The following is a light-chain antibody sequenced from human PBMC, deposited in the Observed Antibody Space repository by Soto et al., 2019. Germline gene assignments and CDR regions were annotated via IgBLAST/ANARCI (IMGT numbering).Light chain of an antibody. CDR2: DVS. CDR1: SSDVGGYNY. V-gene: IGLV2-14*01. CDR3: SSYTSSSTGVV. J-gene: IGLJ2*01. Sequence: QSVLTQPASVSGSPGQSITISCTGTSSDVGGYNYVSWYQQHPGKAPKLMIYDVSNRPSGVSNRFSGSKSGNTASLTISGLQAEDEAEYYCSSYTSSSTGVVFGGGTKVTVL.